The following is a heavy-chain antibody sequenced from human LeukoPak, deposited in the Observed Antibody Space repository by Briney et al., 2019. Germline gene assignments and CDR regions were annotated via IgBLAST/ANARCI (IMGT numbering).Heavy chain of an antibody. V-gene: IGHV3-7*01. CDR3: ARDRGYSSFDY. J-gene: IGHJ4*02. Sequence: GGSLRLSCAAYGFTFSNSWMTWVRQAPGKDLEWVATINPDGSKVAYVGSVKGRFTISRDNAKNSVYLQMSSLRVEETGAFYCARDRGYSSFDYWGQGALVAVSS. CDR1: GFTFSNSW. D-gene: IGHD2-15*01. CDR2: INPDGSKV.